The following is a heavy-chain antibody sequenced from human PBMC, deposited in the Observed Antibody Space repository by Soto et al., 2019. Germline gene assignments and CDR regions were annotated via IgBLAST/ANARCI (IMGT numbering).Heavy chain of an antibody. Sequence: SETLSLTCTVSGDSIISSDFYWGWVRQPPGKGLEWIGSIFYLGSSYYNPSLKSRVTMSVDTSKNQFSLRLRSVSAADTALYFCARHSLALRKNNWFDPWGQGIMVTVSS. CDR2: IFYLGSS. V-gene: IGHV4-39*01. CDR1: GDSIISSDFY. D-gene: IGHD3-3*02. J-gene: IGHJ5*02. CDR3: ARHSLALRKNNWFDP.